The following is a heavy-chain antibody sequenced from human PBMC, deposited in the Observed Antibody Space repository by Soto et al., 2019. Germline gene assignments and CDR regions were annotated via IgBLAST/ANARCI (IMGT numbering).Heavy chain of an antibody. CDR2: ISSSSSIL. CDR1: GFTFSSYS. J-gene: IGHJ6*02. CDR3: AREYDYGDLIYYYYGMDV. Sequence: EVQLVESGGGLVQPGGSLRLSCAASGFTFSSYSMNWVRQAPGKGLEWVSYISSSSSILYYADSVKGRFTLSRDNAKNTLYLPMNSLIDEYTAAYYCAREYDYGDLIYYYYGMDVWGQRSTVTVSS. V-gene: IGHV3-48*02. D-gene: IGHD4-17*01.